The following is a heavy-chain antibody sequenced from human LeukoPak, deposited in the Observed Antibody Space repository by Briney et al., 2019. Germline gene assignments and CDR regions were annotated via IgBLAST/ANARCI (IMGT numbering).Heavy chain of an antibody. CDR1: GFTFSSYG. Sequence: PGGSLRLSCAASGFTFSSYGMRWVRQAPGKGLEWVSAISGSGGTTYYADSVKGRFTISRDNSKKTMYLQMNSLRTEDTAVYYCAKDLTTVTTQGDYWGQGTLVTVSS. D-gene: IGHD4-17*01. CDR3: AKDLTTVTTQGDY. J-gene: IGHJ4*02. CDR2: ISGSGGTT. V-gene: IGHV3-23*01.